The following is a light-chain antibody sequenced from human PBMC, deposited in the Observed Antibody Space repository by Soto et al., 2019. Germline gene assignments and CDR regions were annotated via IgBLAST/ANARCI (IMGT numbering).Light chain of an antibody. Sequence: QSVLTQPPSASGTPGQGVTISCSGSTSNIGSNYVYWYQQLPGTAPKLLIYRNNLRPSGVPDRFSGSKSGTSASLAISGLRSDDEADYFCATWDDSLNGFYVFGTGTKLTVL. CDR1: TSNIGSNY. V-gene: IGLV1-47*01. J-gene: IGLJ1*01. CDR2: RNN. CDR3: ATWDDSLNGFYV.